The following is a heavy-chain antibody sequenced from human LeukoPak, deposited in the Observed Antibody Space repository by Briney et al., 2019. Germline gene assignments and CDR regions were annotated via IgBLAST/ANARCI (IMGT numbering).Heavy chain of an antibody. CDR3: VKEGVWSGWFDT. V-gene: IGHV4-59*01. CDR1: GGSISSYF. CDR2: ISSSGST. D-gene: IGHD2-21*01. J-gene: IGHJ5*02. Sequence: SETLSLTCTVSGGSISSYFWTWIRQPPGKGLEWIAYISSSGSTNYNPSLESRVTISVDTSKNQFSLKLNSVTAADTAVYYCVKEGVWSGWFDTWGQGTLVTVSS.